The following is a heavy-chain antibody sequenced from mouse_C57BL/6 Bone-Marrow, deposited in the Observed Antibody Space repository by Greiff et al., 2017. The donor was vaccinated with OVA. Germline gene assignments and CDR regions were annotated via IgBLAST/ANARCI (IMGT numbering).Heavy chain of an antibody. CDR2: ISDGGSYT. V-gene: IGHV5-4*03. D-gene: IGHD1-1*01. Sequence: EVKLVESGGGLVKPGGSLKLSCAASGFTFSSYAMSWVRQTPEKRLEWVATISDGGSYTYYPDNVKGRFTISRDNAKNNLYLQMSHLKSEDTAMYYCADYYGSSYGFAYWGQGTLVTVSA. CDR3: ADYYGSSYGFAY. J-gene: IGHJ3*01. CDR1: GFTFSSYA.